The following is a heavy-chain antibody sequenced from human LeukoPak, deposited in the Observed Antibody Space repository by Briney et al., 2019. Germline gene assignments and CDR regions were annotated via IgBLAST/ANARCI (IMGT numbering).Heavy chain of an antibody. V-gene: IGHV4-39*07. J-gene: IGHJ4*02. CDR2: IYYSGST. CDR1: GGSISSSSYY. CDR3: QPYYYDSSGYYFDY. Sequence: SETLSLTCTVPGGSISSSSYYWGWIRQPPGKGLEWIGSIYYSGSTYYNPSLKSRVTISVDTSKNQFSLKLSSVTAADTAVYYCQPYYYDSSGYYFDYWGQGTLVTVSS. D-gene: IGHD3-22*01.